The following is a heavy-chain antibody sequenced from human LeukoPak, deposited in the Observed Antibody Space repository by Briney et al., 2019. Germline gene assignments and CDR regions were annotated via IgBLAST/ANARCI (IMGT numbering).Heavy chain of an antibody. V-gene: IGHV4-34*01. J-gene: IGHJ6*03. Sequence: SETLSLTCAVYGGSFSGYYWSWIRQPPGKGLEWIGEINHSGSTNYNPSLKSRVTISEDTSKNQFSLKLSSVTAADTAVYYCARGRSGGNRYYYYYMDVWGKGTTVTVSS. D-gene: IGHD4-23*01. CDR1: GGSFSGYY. CDR2: INHSGST. CDR3: ARGRSGGNRYYYYYMDV.